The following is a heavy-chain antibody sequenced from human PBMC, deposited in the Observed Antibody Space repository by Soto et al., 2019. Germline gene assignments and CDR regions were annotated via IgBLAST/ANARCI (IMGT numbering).Heavy chain of an antibody. J-gene: IGHJ3*02. Sequence: PSETLSLTCTVSGGSVSSGSYYWSWIRQPPGKGLEWIGYIYYSGSTNYNPSLKSRVTISVDTSKNQFSLKLSSVTAADTAVYYCARDFRRSARYEHAFDIWGRGTMVTVSS. CDR2: IYYSGST. CDR1: GGSVSSGSYY. V-gene: IGHV4-61*01. D-gene: IGHD6-19*01. CDR3: ARDFRRSARYEHAFDI.